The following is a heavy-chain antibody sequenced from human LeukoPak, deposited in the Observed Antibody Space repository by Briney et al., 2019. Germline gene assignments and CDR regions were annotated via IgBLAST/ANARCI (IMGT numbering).Heavy chain of an antibody. D-gene: IGHD5-18*01. V-gene: IGHV1-2*02. J-gene: IGHJ4*02. CDR2: INPNSGGT. CDR1: GYTFTGYY. Sequence: GASVKVSCKASGYTFTGYYMHWVRQAPGQGLEWMGWINPNSGGTNYAQKFQGRVTITTDESTSTAYMELSSLRSEDTAVYYCARADLNSYGLPLFDYWGQGTLVTVSS. CDR3: ARADLNSYGLPLFDY.